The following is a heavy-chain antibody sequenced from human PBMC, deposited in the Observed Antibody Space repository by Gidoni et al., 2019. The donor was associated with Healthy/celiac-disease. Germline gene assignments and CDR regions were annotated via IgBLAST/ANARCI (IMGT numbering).Heavy chain of an antibody. CDR2: IIGSGGRT. CDR1: GFPFSSYA. CDR3: AKWKTAMVPIFDY. D-gene: IGHD5-18*01. V-gene: IGHV3-23*01. Sequence: VQLLASGGGLVQPGGSLRLSCAASGFPFSSYAMSWVRQSPGKGLEWVSAIIGSGGRTYYADSVKGRLNISRDNYKNTLYLKMNSLRAEDTAVYYGAKWKTAMVPIFDYWGQGTLVTVSS. J-gene: IGHJ4*02.